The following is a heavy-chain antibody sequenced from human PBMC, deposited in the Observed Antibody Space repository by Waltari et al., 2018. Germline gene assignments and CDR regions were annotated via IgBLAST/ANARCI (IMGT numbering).Heavy chain of an antibody. J-gene: IGHJ4*02. CDR2: INWHRVTL. V-gene: IGHV3-9*01. D-gene: IGHD5-18*01. CDR3: TRDMDGATAMAPRLDF. Sequence: VHLVESGGGLVRPGRSLRISCAAYGFICDEYGMDWARQAPGKSLRRVVGINWHRVTLHSSASLTVRFTISRDNAVNSLYLQMNSLTTEDTAVYYCTRDMDGATAMAPRLDFWGQGTLVTVSS. CDR1: GFICDEYG.